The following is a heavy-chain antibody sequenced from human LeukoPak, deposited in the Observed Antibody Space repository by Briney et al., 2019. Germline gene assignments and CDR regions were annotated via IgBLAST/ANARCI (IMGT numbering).Heavy chain of an antibody. Sequence: GGSLRLSCAASGFTFSSYAMSWVRQAPGKGLEWVSAISGSGGSTYYADSVKGRFTISRDNSKNTLYLQKNSLRAEDTAVYYCAKDSSDYGDYEFDYWGQGTLVTVSS. J-gene: IGHJ4*02. CDR2: ISGSGGST. D-gene: IGHD4-17*01. CDR1: GFTFSSYA. CDR3: AKDSSDYGDYEFDY. V-gene: IGHV3-23*01.